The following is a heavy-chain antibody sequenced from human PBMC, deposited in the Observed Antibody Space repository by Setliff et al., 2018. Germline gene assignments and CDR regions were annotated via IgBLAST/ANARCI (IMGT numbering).Heavy chain of an antibody. Sequence: GGSLRLSCVASGFTFSRYWMSWVRQAPGKGLEWVSSIISSGSHIYYADSVKGRFTSSRDNAKNSLYLQMNSLRADDTAVYYCTRDYGFCSGGSCSYYGMDVWGQGTTVTVSS. CDR1: GFTFSRYW. CDR2: IISSGSHI. CDR3: TRDYGFCSGGSCSYYGMDV. J-gene: IGHJ6*02. D-gene: IGHD2-15*01. V-gene: IGHV3-21*01.